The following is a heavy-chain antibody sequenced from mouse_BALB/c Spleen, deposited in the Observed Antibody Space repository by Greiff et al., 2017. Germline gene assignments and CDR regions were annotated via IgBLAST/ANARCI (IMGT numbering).Heavy chain of an antibody. J-gene: IGHJ4*01. CDR3: ARRGYYAMDY. CDR1: GFTFSSYG. V-gene: IGHV5-6-3*01. CDR2: INSNGGCT. Sequence: EVKLVESGGGLVQPGGSLKLSCAASGFTFSSYGMSWVRQTPDKRLELVATINSNGGCTYYPDSVKGRFTISRDNAKNTLYLQMSSLKSEDTAMYYCARRGYYAMDYWGQGTSVTVSS.